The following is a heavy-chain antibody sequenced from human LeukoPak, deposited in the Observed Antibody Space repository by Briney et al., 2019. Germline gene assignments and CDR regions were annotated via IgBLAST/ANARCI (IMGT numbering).Heavy chain of an antibody. J-gene: IGHJ3*02. CDR3: AKGSSGWSTDAFDI. CDR1: GFTFDDYA. D-gene: IGHD6-19*01. CDR2: INWNTNTI. V-gene: IGHV3-9*01. Sequence: GGSLRLSCAVSGFTFDDYAMPWVRQAPGKGLEWVSGINWNTNTIKYADSVKGRFTISRDNAKNSLYLHMNSLRAEDTAFYYCAKGSSGWSTDAFDIWGQGTMVTVSS.